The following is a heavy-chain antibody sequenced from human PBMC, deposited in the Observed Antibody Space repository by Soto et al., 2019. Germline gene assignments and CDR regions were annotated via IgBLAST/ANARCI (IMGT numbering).Heavy chain of an antibody. CDR3: ARHDAYYYDSSGLY. Sequence: GESLKISCKGSGYSFTSYWISWVRQMPGKGLEWMGRIDPSDSYTNYSPSFQGHVTISAGKSISTAYLQWSSLKASDTAMYYCARHDAYYYDSSGLYWGQGTLVTVSS. CDR1: GYSFTSYW. J-gene: IGHJ4*02. V-gene: IGHV5-10-1*01. CDR2: IDPSDSYT. D-gene: IGHD3-22*01.